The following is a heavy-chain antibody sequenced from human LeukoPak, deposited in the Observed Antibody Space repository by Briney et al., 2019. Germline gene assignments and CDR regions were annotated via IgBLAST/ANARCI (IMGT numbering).Heavy chain of an antibody. D-gene: IGHD3-22*01. CDR1: GYTLTGYY. V-gene: IGHV1-2*02. J-gene: IGHJ5*02. Sequence: ASVKVSCKASGYTLTGYYMHWVRQAPGQGLEWMGWINPNSGGTNYAQKFQGRVTMTRDTSISTAYMELSRLRSDDTAVYYCARDPAGLDATYYYDSSGLTWGQGTLVTVSS. CDR2: INPNSGGT. CDR3: ARDPAGLDATYYYDSSGLT.